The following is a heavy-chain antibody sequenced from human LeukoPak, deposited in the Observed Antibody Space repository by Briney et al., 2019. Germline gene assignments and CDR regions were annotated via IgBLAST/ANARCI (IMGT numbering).Heavy chain of an antibody. CDR1: GGSISSGSYY. CDR2: IYTSGST. Sequence: PSETLSLTCTVSGGSISSGSYYWSWIRQPAGKGLEWTGRIYTSGSTNYNPSLKSRVTISVDTSKNQFSLKLSSVTAADTAVYYCARESPGIAAAGPEGVDYWGQGTLVTVSS. V-gene: IGHV4-61*02. J-gene: IGHJ4*02. D-gene: IGHD6-13*01. CDR3: ARESPGIAAAGPEGVDY.